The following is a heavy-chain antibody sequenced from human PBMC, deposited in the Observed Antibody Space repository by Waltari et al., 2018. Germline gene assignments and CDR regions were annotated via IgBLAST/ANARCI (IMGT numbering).Heavy chain of an antibody. Sequence: QVQLQQWGAGLLKPSETLSLTCAVYGGSFSCYYWSWIRQPPGKGLEWIGEINHSGSTNYNPSLKSRVTISVDTAKNQFSLKLSSVTAADTAVYYCARVGSSSDYFDYWGQGTLVTVSS. J-gene: IGHJ4*02. CDR1: GGSFSCYY. D-gene: IGHD6-6*01. CDR2: INHSGST. V-gene: IGHV4-34*01. CDR3: ARVGSSSDYFDY.